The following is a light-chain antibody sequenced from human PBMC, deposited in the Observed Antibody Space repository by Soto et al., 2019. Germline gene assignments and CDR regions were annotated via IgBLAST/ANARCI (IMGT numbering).Light chain of an antibody. CDR2: ANT. CDR3: QSYDSSLSGPL. CDR1: RSNIGAGYD. J-gene: IGLJ3*02. Sequence: QSVLTQPPSVSGAPGQRVTISCTGSRSNIGAGYDVHWYQQLPGTAPKLLIYANTNRPSGVPERISGSKSGTSASLAITGLQAEDEADYFCQSYDSSLSGPLFGGGTKVTVL. V-gene: IGLV1-40*01.